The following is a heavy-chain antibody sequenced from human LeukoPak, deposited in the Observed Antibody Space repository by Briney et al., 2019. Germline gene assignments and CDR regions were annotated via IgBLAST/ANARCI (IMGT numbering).Heavy chain of an antibody. CDR3: ARVSVTTYYYYYMDV. CDR2: IYTSGST. CDR1: GGSISSGSYY. Sequence: SETLSLTCTVSGGSISSGSYYWSWIRQPAGKGLEWIGRIYTSGSTNYNPSLKSRVTISVDTSKNQFSLKLSSVTAADTAVYYCARVSVTTYYYYYMDVWGKGTTVTVSS. V-gene: IGHV4-61*02. J-gene: IGHJ6*03. D-gene: IGHD4-11*01.